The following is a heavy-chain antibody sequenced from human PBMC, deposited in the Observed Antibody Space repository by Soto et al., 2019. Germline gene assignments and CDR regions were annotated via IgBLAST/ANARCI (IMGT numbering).Heavy chain of an antibody. V-gene: IGHV3-23*01. Sequence: GGSLRLSCAASGFTFSSYAMSWVRQAPGKGLEWVSAISGSGGSTYYADSVKGRFTISRDNSKNTLYLQMNSLRAEDTAVYYCAKNGGGSSWFYYYFDYWGQGTLVNVSS. D-gene: IGHD6-13*01. CDR1: GFTFSSYA. CDR2: ISGSGGST. J-gene: IGHJ4*02. CDR3: AKNGGGSSWFYYYFDY.